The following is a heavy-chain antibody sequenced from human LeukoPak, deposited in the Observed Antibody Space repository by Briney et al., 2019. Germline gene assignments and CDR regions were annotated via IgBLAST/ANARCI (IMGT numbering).Heavy chain of an antibody. Sequence: GGSLRLSCAASGLTFSSYSMNWGREAPGKGLEWISYISSSSNNIYYADSVKGRFTIPRDNAKNSLYLQMNSLRAEDTAVYYCARGGAGDEGNYWGQGTLVTVSS. V-gene: IGHV3-48*01. CDR2: ISSSSNNI. CDR3: ARGGAGDEGNY. CDR1: GLTFSSYS. J-gene: IGHJ4*02. D-gene: IGHD4-17*01.